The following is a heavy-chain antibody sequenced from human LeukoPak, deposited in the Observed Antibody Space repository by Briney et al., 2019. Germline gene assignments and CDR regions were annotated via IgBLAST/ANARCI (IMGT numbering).Heavy chain of an antibody. D-gene: IGHD5-24*01. J-gene: IGHJ4*02. V-gene: IGHV4-39*07. CDR2: IFYTGST. Sequence: SETLSLTCTVSGGSISSNNYYWGWIRQPPGKGLEWIANIFYTGSTYYNPSLKSRVTISVDTSKNQFSLKLSSVTAADTAVYYCARGSYGRLQPLYSGQGTLVTVSS. CDR3: ARGSYGRLQPLY. CDR1: GGSISSNNYY.